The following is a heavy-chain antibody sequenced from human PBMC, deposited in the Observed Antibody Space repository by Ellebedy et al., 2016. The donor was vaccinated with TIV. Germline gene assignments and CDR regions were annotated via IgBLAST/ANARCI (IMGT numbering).Heavy chain of an antibody. J-gene: IGHJ4*02. D-gene: IGHD3-3*01. CDR3: ARDLRWDWSGKRIDY. CDR1: GFTSNSYA. CDR2: IRGTRYST. Sequence: GESLKISCAVSGFTSNSYAMSWVRQAPGKVLDWASTIRGTRYSTDYADSVKGRFTISRDTSKNTLFLQMNSLRAEDTAVYYCARDLRWDWSGKRIDYWGQGSLVTVSS. V-gene: IGHV3-23*01.